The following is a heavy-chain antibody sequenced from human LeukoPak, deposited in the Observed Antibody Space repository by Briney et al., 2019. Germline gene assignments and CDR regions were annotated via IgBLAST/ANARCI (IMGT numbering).Heavy chain of an antibody. V-gene: IGHV3-74*01. CDR2: INSDGSST. J-gene: IGHJ6*01. CDR1: GFTVSSNY. Sequence: PGGSLRLSCAASGFTVSSNYMSWVRQAPGKGLVWVSRINSDGSSTSYADSVKGRFTISRDNAKNTLYLQMNSLRAEDTAVYYCARDRYYYYGMDVWGQGTTVTVSS. CDR3: ARDRYYYYGMDV.